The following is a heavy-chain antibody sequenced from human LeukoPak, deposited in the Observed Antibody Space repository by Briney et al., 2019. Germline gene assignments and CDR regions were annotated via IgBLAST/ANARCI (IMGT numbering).Heavy chain of an antibody. CDR3: ASPAEYDRAGGYFDY. V-gene: IGHV3-23*01. CDR1: GFTFSSYA. J-gene: IGHJ4*02. Sequence: GGSLRLSCAASGFTFSSYAMSWVRQAPGKGLEWVSAISYSGGTTYYADSVKGRFTISRDNSKNTLYLQMNSLRAEDAAVYYCASPAEYDRAGGYFDYWGQGTLVTVSS. CDR2: ISYSGGTT. D-gene: IGHD3-22*01.